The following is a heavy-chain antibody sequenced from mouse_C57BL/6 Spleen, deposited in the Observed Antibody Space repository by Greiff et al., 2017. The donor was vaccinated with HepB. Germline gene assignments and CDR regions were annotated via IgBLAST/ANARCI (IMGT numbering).Heavy chain of an antibody. J-gene: IGHJ4*01. V-gene: IGHV1-18*01. CDR3: ARGGYSNYERDAMDY. CDR2: INPNNGGT. D-gene: IGHD2-5*01. Sequence: VQLKESGPELVKPGASVKIPCKASGYTFTDYNMDWVKQSHGKSLEWLGDINPNNGGTIYNQKFKGKATLTVDKSSSTAYMELRSLTSEDTAVYYCARGGYSNYERDAMDYWGQGTSVTVSS. CDR1: GYTFTDYN.